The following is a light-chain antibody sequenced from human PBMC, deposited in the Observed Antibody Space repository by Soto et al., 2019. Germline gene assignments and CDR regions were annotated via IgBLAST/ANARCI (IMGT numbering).Light chain of an antibody. CDR2: DAF. J-gene: IGKJ1*01. CDR3: QQYDISSGT. V-gene: IGKV1-5*01. Sequence: DIVMPRCPSTLSSSVGDRITITCRAIQGIGVWLAWNQQKPGRAHKLMIYDAFNLQRGVPSRFSGSGSGTEFTLTISSLQPDDFATYYCQQYDISSGTFGQVTTGDI. CDR1: QGIGVW.